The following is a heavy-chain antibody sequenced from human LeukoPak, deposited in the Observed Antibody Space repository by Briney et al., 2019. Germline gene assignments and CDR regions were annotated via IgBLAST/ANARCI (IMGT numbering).Heavy chain of an antibody. D-gene: IGHD2-15*01. J-gene: IGHJ5*02. Sequence: ASVTVSCTASGYTFTGYYMHWVRQAPGQGLEWMGWINPNSGGTNYAQKFQGRVTMTRDTSISTAYMELSRLRSDDTAVYYCARDRPHCSGGSCYSRWFDPWGQGTLVTVSS. CDR2: INPNSGGT. V-gene: IGHV1-2*02. CDR1: GYTFTGYY. CDR3: ARDRPHCSGGSCYSRWFDP.